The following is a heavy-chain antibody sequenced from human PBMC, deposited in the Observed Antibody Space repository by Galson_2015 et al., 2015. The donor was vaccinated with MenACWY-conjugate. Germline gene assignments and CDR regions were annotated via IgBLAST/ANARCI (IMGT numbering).Heavy chain of an antibody. CDR1: GYTFLSYG. V-gene: IGHV1-3*04. CDR3: ATEGTRNWFDP. Sequence: SVKVSCKASGYTFLSYGIHWVRQAPGQGLEWMGWINTGNINTGYSQKFQGRVTITRDTSASIVYMELSSLRSEDTAVYYCATEGTRNWFDPWGQGTLYTDSS. D-gene: IGHD1-1*01. CDR2: INTGNINT. J-gene: IGHJ5*02.